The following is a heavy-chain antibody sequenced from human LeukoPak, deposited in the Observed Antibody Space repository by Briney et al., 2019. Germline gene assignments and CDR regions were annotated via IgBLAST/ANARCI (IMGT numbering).Heavy chain of an antibody. Sequence: GGSLRLSFVASGFTFSSYSMNWVRQAPGKGLEWVSYISSSSSTIYYADSVKGRFTISRDNAKNSLYLQMNSLRAEDTAVYYCARDHSYYGSGSYYDFWGQGTLVTVSS. D-gene: IGHD3-10*01. CDR2: ISSSSSTI. CDR1: GFTFSSYS. J-gene: IGHJ4*02. V-gene: IGHV3-48*04. CDR3: ARDHSYYGSGSYYDF.